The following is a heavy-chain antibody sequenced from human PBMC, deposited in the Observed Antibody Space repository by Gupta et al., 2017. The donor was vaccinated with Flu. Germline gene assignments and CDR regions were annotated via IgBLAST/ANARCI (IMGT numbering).Heavy chain of an antibody. Sequence: QITLKESGPTLVKPTQTLTLTCNFSGFSLSTRGVGVGWIRQPPGKALEWLALIYWNDDKRYSPSLKSRLTITKDTSKNQVVLTMTNMDPVDTATYYGAHSRYCSSTSCYAPPHYNWFDPWGQGTLVTVSS. V-gene: IGHV2-5*01. CDR2: IYWNDDK. CDR3: AHSRYCSSTSCYAPPHYNWFDP. D-gene: IGHD2-2*01. CDR1: GFSLSTRGVG. J-gene: IGHJ5*02.